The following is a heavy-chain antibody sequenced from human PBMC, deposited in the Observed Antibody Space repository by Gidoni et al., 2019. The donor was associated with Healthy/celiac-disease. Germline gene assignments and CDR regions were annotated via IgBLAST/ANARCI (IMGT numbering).Heavy chain of an antibody. J-gene: IGHJ4*02. D-gene: IGHD6-13*01. V-gene: IGHV3-30-3*01. Sequence: QVQLVESGGGVVQPGRSLRLSCAASGFTFSSYAMHWVRQAPGKGLEGVAVISYDGSNKYYADSVKGRLTISRDNSKNTLYLQMNSLRAEDTAVYYCAREIAAAGKGGYWGQGTLVTVSS. CDR1: GFTFSSYA. CDR2: ISYDGSNK. CDR3: AREIAAAGKGGY.